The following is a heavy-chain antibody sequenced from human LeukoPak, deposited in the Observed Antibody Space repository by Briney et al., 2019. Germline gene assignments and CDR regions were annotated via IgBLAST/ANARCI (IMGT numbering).Heavy chain of an antibody. CDR3: ARPKYSSSWQIFDY. V-gene: IGHV3-11*01. CDR2: ISSSGNTI. J-gene: IGHJ4*02. D-gene: IGHD6-13*01. CDR1: GFTSSDYY. Sequence: KPGGSLRLSCAASGFTSSDYYMSWIRQAPGKGLEWVSYISSSGNTIYYADSVKGRFTISRDNAKNSLYLQMNSLRAEDTAVYYCARPKYSSSWQIFDYWGQGTLVTASS.